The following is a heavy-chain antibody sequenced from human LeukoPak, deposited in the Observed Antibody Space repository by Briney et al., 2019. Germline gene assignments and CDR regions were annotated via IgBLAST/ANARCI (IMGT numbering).Heavy chain of an antibody. J-gene: IGHJ4*02. CDR2: IYYSGGT. D-gene: IGHD6-6*01. CDR3: ARQFTSSSFDS. V-gene: IGHV4-59*01. CDR1: GDSCSSYY. Sequence: SETLSLTCTVSGDSCSSYYWSWIRQPPGKGLEWIGYIYYSGGTNYNPSLKSRVTISLDTSKNHFSLKLRSVTAADTAVYYCARQFTSSSFDSWGQGTLATVSS.